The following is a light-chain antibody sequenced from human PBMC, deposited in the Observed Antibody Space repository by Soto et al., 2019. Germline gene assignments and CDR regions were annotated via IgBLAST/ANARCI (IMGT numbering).Light chain of an antibody. V-gene: IGKV3-15*01. CDR2: GAS. CDR3: QHYNNWPIT. Sequence: KVMTQVPSTLSVSTGECVTLSCRASQSVTSNLAWYQQRPGQPPSLLIFGASTRAPGIPGRFGGRGSGTDFTLTISRLQSEDFEVYHCQHYNNWPITFGQGTRLEIK. J-gene: IGKJ5*01. CDR1: QSVTSN.